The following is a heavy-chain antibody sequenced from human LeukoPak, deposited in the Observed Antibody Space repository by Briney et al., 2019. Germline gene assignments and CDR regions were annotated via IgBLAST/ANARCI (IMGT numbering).Heavy chain of an antibody. CDR3: ARRPIAVAGTGNDY. CDR1: GYTFTSYD. CDR2: MNPNSGNT. V-gene: IGHV1-8*01. D-gene: IGHD6-19*01. Sequence: ASVKVSCKASGYTFTSYDINWVRQATGQGLEWMGWMNPNSGNTGYAQKFQGRVTMTRNTSICTAYMELSSLRSEDTAVYYCARRPIAVAGTGNDYWGQGTLVTVSS. J-gene: IGHJ4*02.